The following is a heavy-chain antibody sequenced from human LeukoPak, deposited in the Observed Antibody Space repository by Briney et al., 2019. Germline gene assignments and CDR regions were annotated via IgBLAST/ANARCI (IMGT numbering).Heavy chain of an antibody. D-gene: IGHD2-2*01. J-gene: IGHJ4*02. CDR2: ISYDGRNK. Sequence: GRSLRLSCADSGFTFRSYGMHWVRQALGKGLEWVAVISYDGRNKFYADSVKGRFTISRDNSNNTLYLQMNSLRAEDTAVYYCVRPPPYCSTSSCQFDYWGQGTLVTVSS. V-gene: IGHV3-30*03. CDR3: VRPPPYCSTSSCQFDY. CDR1: GFTFRSYG.